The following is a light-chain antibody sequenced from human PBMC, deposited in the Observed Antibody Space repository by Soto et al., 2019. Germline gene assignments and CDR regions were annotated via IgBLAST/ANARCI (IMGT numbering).Light chain of an antibody. CDR2: DVS. J-gene: IGLJ2*01. CDR3: SSYTSSVVV. Sequence: QSVLTQPASVSGSPGQSITISCTGTSSDVGGYKYVSWYQQHPGKAPKLMIYDVSNRPSGVSNRFSGSKSGNTASLTISGLPAEDEADYYCSSYTSSVVVFGGGTKLTVL. V-gene: IGLV2-14*01. CDR1: SSDVGGYKY.